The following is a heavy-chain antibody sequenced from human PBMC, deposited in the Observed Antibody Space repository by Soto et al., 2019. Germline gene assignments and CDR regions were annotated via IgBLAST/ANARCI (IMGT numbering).Heavy chain of an antibody. CDR3: ARGTRALITSFFAY. CDR2: VHDSGST. Sequence: SETLSLTCSVSGDPISNFYWSWVRQTPGKGLEWIGCVHDSGSTDYNPSLKGRVTISLQTSKSQFSLNLRFVTAADTATYYCARGTRALITSFFAYWGQGISVTVSS. CDR1: GDPISNFY. V-gene: IGHV4-59*01. J-gene: IGHJ4*02. D-gene: IGHD1-20*01.